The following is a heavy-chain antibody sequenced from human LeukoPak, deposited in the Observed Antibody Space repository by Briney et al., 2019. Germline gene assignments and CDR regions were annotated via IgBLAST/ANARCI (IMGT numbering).Heavy chain of an antibody. CDR3: ARDPTSGYYDSSGYYGY. J-gene: IGHJ4*02. V-gene: IGHV3-21*01. CDR2: ISSSSSYI. D-gene: IGHD3-22*01. Sequence: GGSLRLSCAASGFTFSSYSMNWVRQAPGKGLEWVSSISSSSSYIYYADSVKGRFTISRDNAKNSLYLQMNSLRAEDTAVYYCARDPTSGYYDSSGYYGYWGKGTLVTVSS. CDR1: GFTFSSYS.